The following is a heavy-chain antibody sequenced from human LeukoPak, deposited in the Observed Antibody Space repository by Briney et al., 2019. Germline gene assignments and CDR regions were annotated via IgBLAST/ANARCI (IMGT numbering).Heavy chain of an antibody. J-gene: IGHJ4*02. CDR1: GGSIISSSYY. V-gene: IGHV4-39*07. Sequence: SETLSLTCTVSGGSIISSSYYWGWIRQPPGKGLEWIGSIYYSGNTDYNPSLKSRVTISVETSKNQFSLKLSSVTAADTAVYYCAREGAAAGTNYFDYWGQGTLVTVSS. CDR3: AREGAAAGTNYFDY. CDR2: IYYSGNT. D-gene: IGHD6-13*01.